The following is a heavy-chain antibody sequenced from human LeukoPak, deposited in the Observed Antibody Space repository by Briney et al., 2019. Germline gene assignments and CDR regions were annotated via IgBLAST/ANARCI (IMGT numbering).Heavy chain of an antibody. CDR1: GYTLTGYQ. Sequence: ASVKVSCKASGYTLTGYQMHWVRQAPGQGLEWIGRINPNSGGTNYAQKFQGRVTMTRDTSISTVYMELSRLRSDDTAVYYCARDIGQQREYGMDVWGQGTTVAVSS. CDR2: INPNSGGT. V-gene: IGHV1-2*06. J-gene: IGHJ6*02. D-gene: IGHD6-13*01. CDR3: ARDIGQQREYGMDV.